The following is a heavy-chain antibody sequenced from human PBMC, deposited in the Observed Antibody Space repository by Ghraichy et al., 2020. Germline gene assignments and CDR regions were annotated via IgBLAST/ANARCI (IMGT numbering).Heavy chain of an antibody. V-gene: IGHV3-7*03. CDR1: GFTFSSYW. D-gene: IGHD1-14*01. CDR3: ARDDGPGRAFTYYYYYGMDV. Sequence: GGSLRLSCAASGFTFSSYWMSWVRQAPGKGLEWVANIKQDGSEKYYVDSVKGRFTISRDNAKNSLYLQMNSLRAEDTAVYYCARDDGPGRAFTYYYYYGMDVWGQGTTVTVSS. CDR2: IKQDGSEK. J-gene: IGHJ6*02.